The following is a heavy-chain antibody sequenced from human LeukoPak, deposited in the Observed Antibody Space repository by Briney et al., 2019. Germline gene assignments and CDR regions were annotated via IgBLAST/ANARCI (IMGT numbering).Heavy chain of an antibody. CDR2: INPSGGST. D-gene: IGHD2-21*02. J-gene: IGHJ1*01. V-gene: IGHV1-46*01. CDR3: YFSGDSNTEIQH. CDR1: GYTFTSYY. Sequence: ASVTVSCTASGYTFTSYYIHWVRQAPGQGLEWMGIINPSGGSTSYAQKFQGRVTMTRDTSTSTVYMELSSLRSEDTAVYYCYFSGDSNTEIQHWGQGTLVTVSS.